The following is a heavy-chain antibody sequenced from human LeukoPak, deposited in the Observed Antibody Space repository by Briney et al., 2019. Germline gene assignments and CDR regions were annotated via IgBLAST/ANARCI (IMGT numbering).Heavy chain of an antibody. D-gene: IGHD3-22*01. CDR1: GGSFSGYY. CDR2: INHSGST. Sequence: SETLSLTCAVYGGSFSGYYWTWIRQPPGKGLEWIGEINHSGSTNYNPSLKSRVTISVDTSKNQFPLKLSSVTAADTAVYYCARQYDSSGYYYGLNWFDPWGQGTLVTVSS. CDR3: ARQYDSSGYYYGLNWFDP. J-gene: IGHJ5*02. V-gene: IGHV4-34*01.